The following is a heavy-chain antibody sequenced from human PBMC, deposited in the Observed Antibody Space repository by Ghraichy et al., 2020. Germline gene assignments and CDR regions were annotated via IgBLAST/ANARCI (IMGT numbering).Heavy chain of an antibody. CDR3: ARGGGRITMIVVVKAKRYYFDY. Sequence: SETLSLTCAVYGGSFSGYYWSWIRQPPGKGLEWIGEINHSGSTNYNPSLKSRVTISVDTSKNQFSLKLSSVTAADTAVYYCARGGGRITMIVVVKAKRYYFDYWGQGTLVTVSS. CDR1: GGSFSGYY. J-gene: IGHJ4*02. V-gene: IGHV4-34*01. D-gene: IGHD3-22*01. CDR2: INHSGST.